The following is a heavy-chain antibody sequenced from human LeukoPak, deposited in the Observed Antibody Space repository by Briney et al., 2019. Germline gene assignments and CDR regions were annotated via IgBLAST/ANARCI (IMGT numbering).Heavy chain of an antibody. CDR2: IYYSGST. D-gene: IGHD1-26*01. CDR3: ARHVRRKVGATHPFDY. CDR1: GGSISSSSYY. J-gene: IGHJ4*02. V-gene: IGHV4-39*01. Sequence: SETLSLTCTVSGGSISSSSYYWGWIRQPPGKGLEWIGSIYYSGSTYYNPSLKSRVTISVDTSKNQFSLKLSSVTAADTAVYYCARHVRRKVGATHPFDYWAREPWSPSPQ.